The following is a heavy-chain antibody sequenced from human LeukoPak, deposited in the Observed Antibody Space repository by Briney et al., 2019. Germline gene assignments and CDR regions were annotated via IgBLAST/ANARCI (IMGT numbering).Heavy chain of an antibody. CDR1: GFTFSNAW. CDR2: IKSKTDGGTT. D-gene: IGHD3-22*01. CDR3: TTGERSYYYDSSGWN. V-gene: IGHV3-15*01. J-gene: IGHJ4*02. Sequence: GGSLRLSCAASGFTFSNAWMSWVRQAPGKGLEWVGRIKSKTDGGTTDYAAPVKGRFTISRDDSENTLYLQMNSLKTEDTAVYYCTTGERSYYYDSSGWNWGQGTLVTVSS.